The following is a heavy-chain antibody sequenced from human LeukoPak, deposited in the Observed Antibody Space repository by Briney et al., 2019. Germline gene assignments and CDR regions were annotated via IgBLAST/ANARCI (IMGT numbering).Heavy chain of an antibody. CDR3: SAGPRSLPY. Sequence: GGSLRLSCVVSGLSFSDSYMTWIRQTPGMGLESLAYISGMGHDIYYADSVKGRFTISRDNAKNSLYLQMNSLRPEDTALYYCSAGPRSLPYWGPGTLVTVSS. CDR1: GLSFSDSY. CDR2: ISGMGHDI. D-gene: IGHD4-23*01. V-gene: IGHV3-11*01. J-gene: IGHJ4*01.